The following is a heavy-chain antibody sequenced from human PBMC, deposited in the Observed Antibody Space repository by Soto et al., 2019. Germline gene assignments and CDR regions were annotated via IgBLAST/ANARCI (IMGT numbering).Heavy chain of an antibody. D-gene: IGHD1-26*01. V-gene: IGHV4-61*01. Sequence: SETLSLTCTVSGVSLSNGNCYWSWIRQHPGKGLEWIGYIYYNGSTNYNPSLKSRVTISVDMSKNQFSLTLKSVTAADTAVYYCARGGSYYYYYGLDVWGEGTTVTVSS. CDR2: IYYNGST. CDR1: GVSLSNGNCY. CDR3: ARGGSYYYYYGLDV. J-gene: IGHJ6*04.